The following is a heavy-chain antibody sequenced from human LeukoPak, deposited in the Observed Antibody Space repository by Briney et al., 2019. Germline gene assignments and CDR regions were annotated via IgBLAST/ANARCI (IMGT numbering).Heavy chain of an antibody. CDR3: AGYADYSNYPTIFDY. CDR1: GFTFSSYS. J-gene: IGHJ4*02. CDR2: ISSSSSTI. V-gene: IGHV3-48*02. Sequence: GGSLRLSCAASGFTFSSYSMNWVRQAPGKGLEWVSYISSSSSTIYYADSVKGRFTISRDNAKNSLYLQMNSLRDEDTAVYYCAGYADYSNYPTIFDYWGQGTLVTVSS. D-gene: IGHD4-11*01.